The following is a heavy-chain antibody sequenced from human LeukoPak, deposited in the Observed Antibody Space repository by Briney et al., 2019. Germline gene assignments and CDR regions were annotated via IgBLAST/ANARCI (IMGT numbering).Heavy chain of an antibody. V-gene: IGHV3-49*04. CDR1: GFTFGDYA. CDR3: TGGDGNDFDY. CDR2: IRSKAYGGTT. D-gene: IGHD1-1*01. Sequence: GGSLRLSCTASGFTFGDYAMSWVRQAPGKGREWVGFIRSKAYGGTTEYAASVKGRFTISRDDSKSIAYLQMNSLKTEDTAVYYCTGGDGNDFDYWGQGTLVTVSS. J-gene: IGHJ4*02.